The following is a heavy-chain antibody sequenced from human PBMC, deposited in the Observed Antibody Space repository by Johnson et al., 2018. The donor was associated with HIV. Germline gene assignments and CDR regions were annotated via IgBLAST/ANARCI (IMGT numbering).Heavy chain of an antibody. J-gene: IGHJ3*02. D-gene: IGHD1-26*01. CDR3: AKDGAVDAFDI. CDR2: ISGSGGST. V-gene: IGHV3-43*02. CDR1: GFTFSSYA. Sequence: VQLVESGGGLVKPGGSLRLSCAASGFTFSSYAMTWVRQAPGKGLEWVSAISGSGGSTYYADSVKGRFTISRDNSKNSLYLQMNSLRTEDTALYYCAKDGAVDAFDIWGQGTMVTVSS.